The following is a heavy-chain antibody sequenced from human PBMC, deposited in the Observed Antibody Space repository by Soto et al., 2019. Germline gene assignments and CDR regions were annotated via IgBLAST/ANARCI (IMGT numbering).Heavy chain of an antibody. CDR3: ARDWFAMAEAQPNWFDP. J-gene: IGHJ5*02. CDR2: IGAYNGNT. Sequence: ASVKVSCKASGYTFTNYGITWVRQAPGQGLEWMGGIGAYNGNTNYTQKLQGRVTMTTDTSTSIAYMGLGRLRSEDTALYYCARDWFAMAEAQPNWFDPCGQXSLVTVSS. CDR1: GYTFTNYG. V-gene: IGHV1-18*01. D-gene: IGHD6-19*01.